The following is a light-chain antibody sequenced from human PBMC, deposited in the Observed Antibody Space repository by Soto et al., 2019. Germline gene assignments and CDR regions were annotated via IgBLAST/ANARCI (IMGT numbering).Light chain of an antibody. V-gene: IGKV3-15*01. Sequence: DIVMSQSTLSLPVTPREPASIYCRPRQNVGSNLAWYQQKPGQAPSIXIYTTSSRAAGVPARVRGSGSGTDFTLTIDSLQSEDFVLYYCQQYNSWPRTFGQGTKVDIK. J-gene: IGKJ1*01. CDR3: QQYNSWPRT. CDR2: TTS. CDR1: QNVGSN.